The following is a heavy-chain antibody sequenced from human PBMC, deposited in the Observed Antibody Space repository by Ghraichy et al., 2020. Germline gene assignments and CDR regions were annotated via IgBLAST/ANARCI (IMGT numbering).Heavy chain of an antibody. D-gene: IGHD3-22*01. CDR1: GFSFNYYA. CDR2: ISWNSVSI. J-gene: IGHJ5*01. V-gene: IGHV3-9*01. CDR3: AKSPYYYDSSDYSWLDS. Sequence: GGSPRLSCAASGFSFNYYAMHWVRQAPGKGLEWVSGISWNSVSIGYADSVRGRFTISRDNAKNSLYLQMKSLRAEDTALYYCAKSPYYYDSSDYSWLDSWGQGTLVIVSS.